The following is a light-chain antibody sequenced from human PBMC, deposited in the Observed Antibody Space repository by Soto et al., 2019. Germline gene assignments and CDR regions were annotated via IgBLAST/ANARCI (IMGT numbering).Light chain of an antibody. CDR2: WAS. CDR1: QNINGY. CDR3: PPYSAYPLT. Sequence: DIQLTQSPSSLSASVGDRGTITCRASQNINGYLAWYQQKPGKAPKLLIYWASSLISGVPSRFTGGESGTEFTLTISSLQPDDFATYYCPPYSAYPLTFGGGTKV. V-gene: IGKV1-5*03. J-gene: IGKJ4*01.